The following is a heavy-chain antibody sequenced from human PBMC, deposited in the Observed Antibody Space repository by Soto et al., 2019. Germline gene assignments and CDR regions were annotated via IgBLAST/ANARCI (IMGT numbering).Heavy chain of an antibody. J-gene: IGHJ5*02. Sequence: QVQLVQSGAEVKKPGASVRVSCKASGYTFTNYDINWVRQATGQGLEWMGWIHPNSGNTDFAQRFRGRITMTRNTSISTVYMEIRSLTSEDTAVYYCARGRWPPERRFDPWGQGTLITVSS. V-gene: IGHV1-8*01. CDR3: ARGRWPPERRFDP. CDR2: IHPNSGNT. CDR1: GYTFTNYD. D-gene: IGHD2-15*01.